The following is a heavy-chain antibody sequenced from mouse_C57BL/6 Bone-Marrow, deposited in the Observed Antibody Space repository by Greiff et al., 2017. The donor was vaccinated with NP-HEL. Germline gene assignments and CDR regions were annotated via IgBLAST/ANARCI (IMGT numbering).Heavy chain of an antibody. J-gene: IGHJ2*01. CDR3: ARRVSLTTVDYFDY. V-gene: IGHV1-42*01. CDR2: INPSTGGT. CDR1: GYSFTGYY. D-gene: IGHD1-1*01. Sequence: DVKLQESGPELVKPGASVKISCKASGYSFTGYYMNWVKQSPEKSLEWIGEINPSTGGTTYNQKFKAKATLTVDKSSSTAYMQLKSLTSEDSAVYYCARRVSLTTVDYFDYWGQGTTLTVSS.